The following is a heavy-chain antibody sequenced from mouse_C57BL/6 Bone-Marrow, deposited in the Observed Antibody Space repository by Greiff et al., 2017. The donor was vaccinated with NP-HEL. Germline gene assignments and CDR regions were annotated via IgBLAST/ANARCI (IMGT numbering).Heavy chain of an antibody. CDR3: SRTPPYYGSSYGYWYFDV. D-gene: IGHD1-1*01. CDR2: IYPGSGIT. V-gene: IGHV1-55*01. Sequence: QVQLQQPGAELVKPGASVKMSCKASGYTFTSYWITWVKQRPGQGLEWIGDIYPGSGITNYNEKFKSKATLTVDPSSSTSSLQLRSLPSEDSAVYYCSRTPPYYGSSYGYWYFDVWGTGTTVTVSS. J-gene: IGHJ1*03. CDR1: GYTFTSYW.